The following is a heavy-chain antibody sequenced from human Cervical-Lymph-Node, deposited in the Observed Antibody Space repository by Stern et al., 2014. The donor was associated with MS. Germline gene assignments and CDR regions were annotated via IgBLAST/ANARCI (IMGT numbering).Heavy chain of an antibody. CDR1: GGSISSYY. V-gene: IGHV4-59*01. Sequence: QVQLQESGPGLVKPSETLSLTCTVSGGSISSYYWSWIRQPPGKGLEWIGYIYYSGSTNYNPSLKSRVTISVDTSKNQFSLKLSSVTAADTAVYYCARGGSWPVFDYWGQGTLVTVSS. CDR2: IYYSGST. D-gene: IGHD6-13*01. J-gene: IGHJ4*02. CDR3: ARGGSWPVFDY.